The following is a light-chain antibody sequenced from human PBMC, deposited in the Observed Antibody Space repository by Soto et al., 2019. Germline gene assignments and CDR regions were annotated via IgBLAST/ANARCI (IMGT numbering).Light chain of an antibody. V-gene: IGKV3-15*01. CDR2: DVS. CDR3: HQYNTWPLT. CDR1: QSVSSN. Sequence: EIVMTQSPATLSMSPGESATLSSRASQSVSSNLAWYQQKPGQAPRLLISDVSTRATGIPARFNGSGSGTEFTLAISSPQFEDFAVYYCHQYNTWPLTFGGGTKVDI. J-gene: IGKJ4*01.